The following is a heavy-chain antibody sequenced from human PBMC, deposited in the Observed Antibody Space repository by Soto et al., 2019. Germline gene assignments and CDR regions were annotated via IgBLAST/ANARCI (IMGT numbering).Heavy chain of an antibody. CDR1: GYTFTSYG. J-gene: IGHJ4*02. V-gene: IGHV1-18*01. CDR2: ISAHNGNT. Sequence: QVQLVQSGAEVKKPGASVKVSCKASGYTFTSYGITWVRQAPGQGLEWMGWISAHNGNTKYAQKLQGRVTMTTDTATSTAYMEVRSLRSDDTAVYYCARDTAMALPDAWGQGTLVTVSP. D-gene: IGHD5-18*01. CDR3: ARDTAMALPDA.